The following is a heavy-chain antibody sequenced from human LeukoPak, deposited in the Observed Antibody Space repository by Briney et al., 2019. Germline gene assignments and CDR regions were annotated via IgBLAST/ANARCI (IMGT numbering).Heavy chain of an antibody. CDR1: GGSISIYY. V-gene: IGHV4-4*07. D-gene: IGHD2-21*02. J-gene: IGHJ4*02. Sequence: SETLSLTCTVSGGSISIYYWSWIRQPAGKGLEWIGRIYTSGTTHYNPSLKSRVTMSVDTSKNQFSLKLSSVTAADTAVYYCARGLSYCGGDCSEDHFDYWGQGTLVTVSS. CDR3: ARGLSYCGGDCSEDHFDY. CDR2: IYTSGTT.